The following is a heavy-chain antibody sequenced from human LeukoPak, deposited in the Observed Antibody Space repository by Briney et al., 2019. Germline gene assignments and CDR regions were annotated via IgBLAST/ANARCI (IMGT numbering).Heavy chain of an antibody. CDR1: EYTLTTCA. J-gene: IGHJ4*02. Sequence: GASVKVSCKTSEYTLTTCAVHWVRQAPGQRLEWMGRINPNSGGTNYAQKFQGRVTMTRDTSISTAYMELSRLRSDDTAVYYCAREFTDYWGQGTLVTVSS. CDR3: AREFTDY. V-gene: IGHV1-2*06. CDR2: INPNSGGT.